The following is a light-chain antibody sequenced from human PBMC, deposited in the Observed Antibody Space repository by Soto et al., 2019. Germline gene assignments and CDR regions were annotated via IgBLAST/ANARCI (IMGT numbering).Light chain of an antibody. V-gene: IGKV3-15*01. CDR2: GAS. J-gene: IGKJ2*01. Sequence: EIVMTQSPANLSVSPGERATLSCRASQSDSSNLAWYQQKPGQGPRLLIYGASTRATSIPARFSGSGSGTEFTLTINSLQSEDFAVYYCQQYNKWPPYTFGQGTKLETK. CDR3: QQYNKWPPYT. CDR1: QSDSSN.